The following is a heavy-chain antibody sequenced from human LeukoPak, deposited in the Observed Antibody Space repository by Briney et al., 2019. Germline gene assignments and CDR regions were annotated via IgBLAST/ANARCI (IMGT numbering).Heavy chain of an antibody. V-gene: IGHV4-59*01. CDR2: IYYSGST. D-gene: IGHD3-10*01. CDR3: ARSSSGSYYNFYYYYGMDV. Sequence: SETLSLTCTVSGGSISSYYRSWIRQPPGKGLEWIGYIYYSGSTNYNPSLKSRVTISVDTSKNQFSLKLSSVTAADTAVYYCARSSSGSYYNFYYYYGMDVWGKGTTVTVSS. CDR1: GGSISSYY. J-gene: IGHJ6*04.